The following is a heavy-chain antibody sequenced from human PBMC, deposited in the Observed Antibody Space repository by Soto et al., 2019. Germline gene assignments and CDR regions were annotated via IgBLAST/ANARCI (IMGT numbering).Heavy chain of an antibody. CDR2: VSTNGVVT. CDR1: GLTFSSYA. J-gene: IGHJ4*02. Sequence: GGSLRLACAASGLTFSSYAMTWVRQAPGKGLEWVSVVSTNGVVTFHEDSVKGRFTISRDNSKNTLFLQMNSLTAEDTATYYCARKQPYQYIDYWGQGTVVTVSS. CDR3: ARKQPYQYIDY. V-gene: IGHV3-23*01. D-gene: IGHD3-16*01.